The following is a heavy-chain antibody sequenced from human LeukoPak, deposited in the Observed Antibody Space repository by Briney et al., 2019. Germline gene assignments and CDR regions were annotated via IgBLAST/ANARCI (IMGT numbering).Heavy chain of an antibody. D-gene: IGHD2-2*01. V-gene: IGHV3-48*01. CDR2: ISSSSSTI. CDR1: GFTFXSYS. J-gene: IGHJ6*02. Sequence: GGSPRLSCAASGFTFXSYSMNWVRQAPGKGLEWXSXISSSSSTIYYADSVKGRFTISRDNSKNTLYLQMNSLRAEDTAVYYCARDVGYCSRTSCYRASKGMDVWGQGTAVIVSS. CDR3: ARDVGYCSRTSCYRASKGMDV.